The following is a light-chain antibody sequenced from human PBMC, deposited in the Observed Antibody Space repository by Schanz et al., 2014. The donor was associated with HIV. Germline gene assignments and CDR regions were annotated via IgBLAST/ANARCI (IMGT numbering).Light chain of an antibody. Sequence: DIQMTQSPSSLSASVGDRVTITCRASQGIGNDLGWYQQRPGKAPKRLIYAASTLQSGVPSRFVGGGSGTEFTLTISGLQPEDFAIYFCQQYNSYPITFGGGTKVEI. V-gene: IGKV1-17*01. J-gene: IGKJ4*01. CDR2: AAS. CDR3: QQYNSYPIT. CDR1: QGIGND.